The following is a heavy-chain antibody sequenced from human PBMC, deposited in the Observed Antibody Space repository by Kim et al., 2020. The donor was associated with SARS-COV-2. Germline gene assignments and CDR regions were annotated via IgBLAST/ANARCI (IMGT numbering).Heavy chain of an antibody. V-gene: IGHV5-51*01. J-gene: IGHJ4*02. CDR1: GYSFTSYW. CDR3: ARVPLRYFDWLPSYYFDY. CDR2: IYPGDSDT. Sequence: GESLKISCKGSGYSFTSYWIGWVRQMPGKGLEWMGIIYPGDSDTRYSPSFQGQVTISADKSISTAYLQWSSLKASDTAMYYCARVPLRYFDWLPSYYFDYRGQGTLVTVSS. D-gene: IGHD3-9*01.